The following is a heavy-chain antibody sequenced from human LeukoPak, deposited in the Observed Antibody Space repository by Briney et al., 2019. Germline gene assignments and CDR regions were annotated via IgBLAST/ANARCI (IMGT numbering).Heavy chain of an antibody. CDR3: ARRRAEGGSNGHYNWFDP. D-gene: IGHD6-13*01. CDR2: IYYSGSI. J-gene: IGHJ5*02. Sequence: PSETLSLTCTVSGGSISSYYWSWIRQPPGKGLEWIGHIYYSGSINYNPSLKSRVTISVDTSKNQFSLKLYSVTAADTAVYYCARRRAEGGSNGHYNWFDPWGQGILVTVSS. CDR1: GGSISSYY. V-gene: IGHV4-59*08.